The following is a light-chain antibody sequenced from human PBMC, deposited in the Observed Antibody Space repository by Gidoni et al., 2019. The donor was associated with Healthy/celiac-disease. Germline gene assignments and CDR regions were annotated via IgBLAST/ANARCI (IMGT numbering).Light chain of an antibody. CDR3: SSYAGSNNLV. J-gene: IGLJ2*01. CDR1: SSDVGSYDY. Sequence: QSALTQPPSASGSPGQSVPISCTGTSSDVGSYDYVPWYQQHPGKAPKLMIYEVSKRPSGVPDRFSGSKSGNTASLTISGLQAEDEADYYCSSYAGSNNLVFGGGTKLTVL. CDR2: EVS. V-gene: IGLV2-8*01.